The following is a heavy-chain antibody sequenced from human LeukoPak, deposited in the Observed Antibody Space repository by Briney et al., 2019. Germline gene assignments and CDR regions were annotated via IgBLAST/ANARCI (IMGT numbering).Heavy chain of an antibody. CDR1: GFTFSRYA. D-gene: IGHD2-2*01. Sequence: GGSLRLSCAAYGFTFSRYAMRWVRQAPGKGVEWVSAISGSGGSTYYADSVKGRFTIARDNCKNRVYLQMNSLRAEDTAVYYCANLVLVCSSTSCPPRWFDPWGQGTLLSVSS. V-gene: IGHV3-23*01. J-gene: IGHJ5*02. CDR2: ISGSGGST. CDR3: ANLVLVCSSTSCPPRWFDP.